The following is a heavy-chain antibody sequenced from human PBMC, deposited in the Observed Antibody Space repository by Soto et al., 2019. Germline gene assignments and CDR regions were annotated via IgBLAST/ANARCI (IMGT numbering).Heavy chain of an antibody. V-gene: IGHV1-3*01. J-gene: IGHJ2*01. CDR2: INAGNGNT. Sequence: QVQLVQSGAEVKKPGASVKVSCKASGYTFTNYAMHWVRQAPGQRLEWMGWINAGNGNTKYSQKFQGRVTITRDTSASTAYMERRSLRSEDTAVYYCARGGSLDWYFDLWGRGTLGTVSS. CDR1: GYTFTNYA. D-gene: IGHD1-26*01. CDR3: ARGGSLDWYFDL.